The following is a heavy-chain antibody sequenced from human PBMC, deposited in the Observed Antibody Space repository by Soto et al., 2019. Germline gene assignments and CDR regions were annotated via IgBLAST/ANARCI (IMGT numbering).Heavy chain of an antibody. CDR1: GYPVTAYY. D-gene: IGHD3-3*01. Sequence: QLHLVQSGAVVKKPGASVTVSCSASGYPVTAYYMHWVRQAPGRGLECMGGINPATGAAKYTQTFQGRVTLTRDTSTSTVFMERIGLTSEDTAVFYCARGGGVGVAGSAAFDMWGQGTLVTVSS. J-gene: IGHJ3*02. CDR2: INPATGAA. V-gene: IGHV1-2*02. CDR3: ARGGGVGVAGSAAFDM.